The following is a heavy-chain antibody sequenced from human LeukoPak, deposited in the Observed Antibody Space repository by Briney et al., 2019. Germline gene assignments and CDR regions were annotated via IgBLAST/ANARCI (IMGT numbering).Heavy chain of an antibody. CDR2: INQDGSEK. CDR3: ARDATPDGIIFDY. Sequence: GGSLRLSCAASGFTFSSHWMNWVRQAPGKGLEWVANINQDGSEKYYVDSVKGRFTISRDNAKNSLYLQMNSLRAEDTAVYYYARDATPDGIIFDYWGQGTLVTVSS. CDR1: GFTFSSHW. D-gene: IGHD3-16*01. V-gene: IGHV3-7*05. J-gene: IGHJ4*02.